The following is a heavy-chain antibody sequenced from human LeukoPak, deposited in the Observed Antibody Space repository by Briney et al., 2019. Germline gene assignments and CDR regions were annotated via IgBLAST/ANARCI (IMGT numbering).Heavy chain of an antibody. J-gene: IGHJ4*02. D-gene: IGHD3-22*01. CDR1: GYTFTSYG. CDR2: ISAYNGNT. CDR3: ARGDYYDSSGYCDY. Sequence: ASVKVPCKASGYTFTSYGISWVRQAPGQGLEWMGWISAYNGNTNYAQKLQGRVTMTTDTSTSTAYMELRSLRSDDTAVYYCARGDYYDSSGYCDYWGQGTLVTVSS. V-gene: IGHV1-18*01.